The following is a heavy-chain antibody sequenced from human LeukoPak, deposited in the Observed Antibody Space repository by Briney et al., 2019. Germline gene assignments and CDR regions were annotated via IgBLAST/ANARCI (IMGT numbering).Heavy chain of an antibody. D-gene: IGHD6-6*01. CDR2: IYYSGST. CDR3: ASWRAFRSQLIDY. J-gene: IGHJ4*02. Sequence: ASQTLSLTCTVSGGSISSGGYYWSWIRQPPGKGLEWIGSIYYSGSTYYNPSLKSRVTISVDTSKNQFSLKLSSVTAADTAVYYCASWRAFRSQLIDYWGQGTLVTVSS. CDR1: GGSISSGGYY. V-gene: IGHV4-39*01.